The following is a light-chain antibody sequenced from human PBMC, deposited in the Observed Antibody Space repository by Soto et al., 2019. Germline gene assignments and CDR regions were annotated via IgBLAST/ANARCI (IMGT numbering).Light chain of an antibody. V-gene: IGKV3-20*01. CDR1: QSFKSIY. CDR2: GAS. CDR3: HQYDSWT. J-gene: IGKJ1*01. Sequence: EIVLTQSPGTLSQSPVERATRSCRASQSFKSIYLAWYQQKPGQAPRLLIYGASSRATGIPERFSGSGSGTDFTLTISRMEPEAFAVYYCHQYDSWTFGHGTQVDIK.